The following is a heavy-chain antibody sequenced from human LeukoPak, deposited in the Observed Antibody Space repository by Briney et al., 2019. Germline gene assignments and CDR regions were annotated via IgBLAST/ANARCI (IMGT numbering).Heavy chain of an antibody. CDR2: IWYDGSNK. D-gene: IGHD5-12*01. V-gene: IGHV3-33*01. Sequence: GGSLRLSCAASGFTFSSYGMHWVRQAPGKGLEWVAVIWYDGSNKYYADSVKGRFTISRDNSKNTLYLQMNSLRAEDTAVYYCARDRLNSGYDPTPNYFDYWGQGTLVTVSS. CDR1: GFTFSSYG. J-gene: IGHJ4*02. CDR3: ARDRLNSGYDPTPNYFDY.